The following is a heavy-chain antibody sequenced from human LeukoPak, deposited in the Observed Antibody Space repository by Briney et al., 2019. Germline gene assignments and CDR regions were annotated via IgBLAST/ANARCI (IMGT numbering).Heavy chain of an antibody. CDR1: GYTFTSYG. CDR3: ANLRMYYYDSSGSVEAFGI. V-gene: IGHV1-18*01. Sequence: ASVKVSCKASGYTFTSYGISWVRQAPGQGLEWMGWISAYNGNTNYAQKLQGRVTMTTDTSTSTAYMELRSLRSDDTAVYYCANLRMYYYDSSGSVEAFGIWGQGTMVTVSS. D-gene: IGHD3-22*01. CDR2: ISAYNGNT. J-gene: IGHJ3*02.